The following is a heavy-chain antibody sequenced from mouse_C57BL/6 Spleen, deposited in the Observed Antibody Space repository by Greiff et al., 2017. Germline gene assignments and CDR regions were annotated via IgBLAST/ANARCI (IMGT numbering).Heavy chain of an antibody. CDR3: ARSYSNYGNYYAMDY. V-gene: IGHV1-19*01. J-gene: IGHJ4*01. Sequence: EVQLQQSGPVLVKPGASVKMSCKASGYTFTDYYMNWVKQSHGKSLEWIGVINPYNGGTSYNQKFKGKATLTVDKSSSTAYMELNSLTSEDSAVYYCARSYSNYGNYYAMDYWGQGTSVTVSS. D-gene: IGHD2-5*01. CDR2: INPYNGGT. CDR1: GYTFTDYY.